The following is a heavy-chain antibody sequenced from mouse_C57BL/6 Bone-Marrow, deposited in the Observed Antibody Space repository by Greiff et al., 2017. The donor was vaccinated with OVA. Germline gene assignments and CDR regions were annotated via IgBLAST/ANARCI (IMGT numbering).Heavy chain of an antibody. V-gene: IGHV3-6*01. J-gene: IGHJ3*01. CDR1: GYSITSGYY. D-gene: IGHD4-1*01. CDR2: ISYDGSN. CDR3: ARGITGTLFAY. Sequence: VQLQQSGPGLVKPSQSLSLTCSVTGYSITSGYYWNWIRQFPGNKLEWMGYISYDGSNNYNPSLKNRISITRDTSKNQFFLKLNSVTTEDTATYYCARGITGTLFAYWGQGTLVTVSA.